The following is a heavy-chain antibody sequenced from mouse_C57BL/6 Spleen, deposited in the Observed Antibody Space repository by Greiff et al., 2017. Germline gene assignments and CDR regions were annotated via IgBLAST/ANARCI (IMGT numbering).Heavy chain of an antibody. CDR2: IYPSDSET. D-gene: IGHD2-3*01. J-gene: IGHJ1*03. Sequence: VQLQQSGAELVRPGSSVKLSCKASGYTFTSYWMDWVKQRPGQGLEWIGNIYPSDSETHYNQKFKDKATLTVDKSSSTAYMQLSSLTSEDSAVYYCATGYDYRYFDVWGTGTTVTVSS. CDR3: ATGYDYRYFDV. CDR1: GYTFTSYW. V-gene: IGHV1-61*01.